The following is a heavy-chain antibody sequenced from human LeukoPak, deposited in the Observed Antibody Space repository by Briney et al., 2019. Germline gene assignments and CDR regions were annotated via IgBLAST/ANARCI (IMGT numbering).Heavy chain of an antibody. J-gene: IGHJ3*02. CDR2: ISHDGSNE. CDR1: GFTFSSYA. V-gene: IGHV3-30*04. Sequence: PGGSLRLSCAASGFTFSSYALNWVRQAPGKGLKWLALISHDGSNEYYGDFVKGRFTTSRDNSKNTVYLQMNALRPEDTAMYYCAKVGKGQLLEAFDIWGQGTMVTVS. CDR3: AKVGKGQLLEAFDI. D-gene: IGHD2-2*01.